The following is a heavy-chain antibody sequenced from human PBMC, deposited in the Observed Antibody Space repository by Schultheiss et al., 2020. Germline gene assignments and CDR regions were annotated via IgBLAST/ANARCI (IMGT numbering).Heavy chain of an antibody. J-gene: IGHJ6*02. CDR2: IYYSGST. Sequence: SETLSLTCTVSGGSISSGGYYWSWIRQHPGKGLEWIGYIYYSGSTYYNPSLKSRVTISVDKSKNQFSLKLSSVTAADTAVYYCARGLRYYSSSSPYYYGMDVWGQGTTVTVSS. V-gene: IGHV4-31*03. CDR1: GGSISSGGYY. CDR3: ARGLRYYSSSSPYYYGMDV. D-gene: IGHD6-6*01.